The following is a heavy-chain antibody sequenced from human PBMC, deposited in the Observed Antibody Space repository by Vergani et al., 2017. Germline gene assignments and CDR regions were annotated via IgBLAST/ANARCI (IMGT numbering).Heavy chain of an antibody. D-gene: IGHD3-16*01. CDR1: GFTFSGYY. CDR2: VNPNSGGT. V-gene: IGHV1-2*02. J-gene: IGHJ4*02. CDR3: AIDTRGGECSGGY. Sequence: QVQLVQSGAEVKKPGASVKVSCKTSGFTFSGYYIHWVRQAPGQGLGCMGWVNPNSGGTNYEQKFQGRVTITRDTSINTAYMELNRLKSDDTAMYYFAIDTRGGECSGGYWGQGSLVTVSS.